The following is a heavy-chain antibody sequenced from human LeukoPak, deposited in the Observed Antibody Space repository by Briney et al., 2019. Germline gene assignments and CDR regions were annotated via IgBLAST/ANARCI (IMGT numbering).Heavy chain of an antibody. Sequence: ASVKVSCKASGYTFSDYYMHWVRQAPGQGLEWMGWINPNSGATNYAQKFQGRVTMTRDTSISTAYMELSRLRSDDTAVYYCARQNYDILTGYYSGNYYYHMDVWGKGTTVTVYS. CDR1: GYTFSDYY. V-gene: IGHV1-2*02. CDR2: INPNSGAT. D-gene: IGHD3-9*01. CDR3: ARQNYDILTGYYSGNYYYHMDV. J-gene: IGHJ6*03.